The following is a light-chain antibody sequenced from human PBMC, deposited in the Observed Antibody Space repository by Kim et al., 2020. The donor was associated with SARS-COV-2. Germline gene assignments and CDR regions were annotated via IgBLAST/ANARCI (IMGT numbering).Light chain of an antibody. J-gene: IGKJ2*01. V-gene: IGKV3-20*01. CDR1: QSVSSTY. Sequence: LSPGQRATLSCRASQSVSSTYLAWHQQKPGQAPRLLIYDASRRATGIPDRFSGSGSGTDFTLTISRLEPEDFAVYCCQQYGSSPYTFGQGTKLEI. CDR3: QQYGSSPYT. CDR2: DAS.